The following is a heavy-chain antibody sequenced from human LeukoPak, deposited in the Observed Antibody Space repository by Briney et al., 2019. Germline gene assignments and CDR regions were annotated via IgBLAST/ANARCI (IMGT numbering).Heavy chain of an antibody. V-gene: IGHV3-9*01. Sequence: PGRSLRLSCAASGFTFDDYAMHWVRQAPGKGLEWVSGISWNSGHIGYADSVKGRFTISRDNSKNMLSLQMNSLRAEDTAVYYCAKGMGYASGSSYSYYYYMDVWGKGTTVTISS. CDR2: ISWNSGHI. CDR3: AKGMGYASGSSYSYYYYMDV. J-gene: IGHJ6*03. D-gene: IGHD3-10*01. CDR1: GFTFDDYA.